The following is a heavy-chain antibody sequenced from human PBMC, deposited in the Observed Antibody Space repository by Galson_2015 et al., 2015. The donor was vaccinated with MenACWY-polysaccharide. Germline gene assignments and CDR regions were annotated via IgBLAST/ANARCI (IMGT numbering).Heavy chain of an antibody. CDR2: ISYDGSNK. D-gene: IGHD3-10*01. CDR3: AKDRPLRGLSVFYYGMDV. CDR1: GFIFSDYA. V-gene: IGHV3-30*18. Sequence: SLRLSFAVSGFIFSDYAIHWVRQAPGKGLEWLAVISYDGSNKYYLESVRGRFTISRDNSKDMVYLHMNSLRGEDTAVYFCAKDRPLRGLSVFYYGMDVWGRGTTVIVSS. J-gene: IGHJ6*02.